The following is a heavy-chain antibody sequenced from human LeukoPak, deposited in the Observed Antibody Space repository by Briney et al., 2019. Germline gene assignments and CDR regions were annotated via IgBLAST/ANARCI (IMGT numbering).Heavy chain of an antibody. Sequence: SETLSLTCTVSGGSISSGGYYWSWIRQHPGKGLEWIGYIYYSGSTYYNPSLKSRVTISVDTSKSQFSLKLSSVTAADTAAYYCAKVRAPSGWFNSDYWGQGTLVTVCS. CDR3: AKVRAPSGWFNSDY. CDR2: IYYSGST. V-gene: IGHV4-31*03. J-gene: IGHJ4*02. D-gene: IGHD6-19*01. CDR1: GGSISSGGYY.